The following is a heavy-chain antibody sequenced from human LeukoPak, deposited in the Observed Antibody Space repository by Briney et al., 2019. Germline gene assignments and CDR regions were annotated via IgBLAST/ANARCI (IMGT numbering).Heavy chain of an antibody. V-gene: IGHV4-39*01. CDR3: SGYCSSTSCPHGGHN. CDR1: GGSISSSSYY. J-gene: IGHJ4*02. D-gene: IGHD2-2*03. Sequence: PSETLSLTCTVSGGSISSSSYYWGWIRQPPGKGLEWIGSIYYSGSTYYNPSLKSRVTISVDTSKNQFSLKLSSVTAADTAVYYCSGYCSSTSCPHGGHNWGQGTLVTVSS. CDR2: IYYSGST.